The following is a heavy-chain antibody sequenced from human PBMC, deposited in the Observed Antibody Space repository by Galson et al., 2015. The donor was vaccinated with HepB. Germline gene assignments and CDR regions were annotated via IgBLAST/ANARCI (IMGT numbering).Heavy chain of an antibody. J-gene: IGHJ4*02. CDR2: INLSGGGS. CDR1: AYTLTTNF. V-gene: IGHV1-46*01. CDR3: ASSNSGWFPFFEF. Sequence: QSGAEVKKPGASVKVSCKASAYTLTTNFFHWVRQAPGQGPEWMGIINLSGGGSSPAQKFQGRVTMTSDTSTRTVWMELSSLTFEDTAVYFCASSNSGWFPFFEFWGQGTLVTVSS. D-gene: IGHD6-19*01.